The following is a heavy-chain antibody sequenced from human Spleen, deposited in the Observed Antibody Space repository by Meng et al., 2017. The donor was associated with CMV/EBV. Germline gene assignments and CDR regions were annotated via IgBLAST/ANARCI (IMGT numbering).Heavy chain of an antibody. J-gene: IGHJ5*02. CDR1: DSITSTNYY. V-gene: IGHV4-39*07. CDR3: ARVRVAAALGLNRFDP. Sequence: DSITSTNYYWGWIRQPPGEGLEWIGSIYYSVTTYYNPSLKSRVTISVDTPKNQFSLELTSVTAADTAVYYCARVRVAAALGLNRFDPWGQGTLVTVSS. D-gene: IGHD2-2*01. CDR2: IYYSVTT.